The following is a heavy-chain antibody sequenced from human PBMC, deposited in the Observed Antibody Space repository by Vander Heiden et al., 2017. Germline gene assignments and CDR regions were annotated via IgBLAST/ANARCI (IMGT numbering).Heavy chain of an antibody. D-gene: IGHD3-3*01. J-gene: IGHJ6*02. CDR1: AVPLTDYG. CDR2: ISNDGSKT. Sequence: QVQLVESGGGVVQPGTSLRPSCAASAVPLTDYGFHWVRQAPGKGLVWMSLISNDGSKTYYEDSVKGRFVISRDNSKSTVFLQMNSLRVEDTAVYYCAKTYYYDFWTGSLDVWGQGTAVTVSS. V-gene: IGHV3-30*18. CDR3: AKTYYYDFWTGSLDV.